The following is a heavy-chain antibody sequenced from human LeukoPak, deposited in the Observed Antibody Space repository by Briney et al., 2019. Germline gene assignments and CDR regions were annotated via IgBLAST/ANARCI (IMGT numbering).Heavy chain of an antibody. CDR1: GGSFSGDY. V-gene: IGHV4-34*01. Sequence: PSETLPLICAVYGGSFSGDYWSWIRQPPGKGLQWIGEINHSGNTNNNPSLKSRVTMSVDTSKNQLSLNLTSVTAADTAVYYCARVHGHNLGTLDYWGQGILVTVSS. J-gene: IGHJ4*02. CDR3: ARVHGHNLGTLDY. D-gene: IGHD5-24*01. CDR2: INHSGNT.